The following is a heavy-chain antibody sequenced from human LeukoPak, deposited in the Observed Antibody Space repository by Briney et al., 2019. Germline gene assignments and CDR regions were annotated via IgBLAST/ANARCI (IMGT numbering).Heavy chain of an antibody. CDR3: ARIGGWGYDDLDY. J-gene: IGHJ4*02. CDR2: MKPNRGNT. Sequence: ASVKVSSKASGYTFTSYDINWVRQATGQGLEWRGWMKPNRGNTGYAQKFQGRVTITRNTSISTAYMELSSLRSEDTAVYYCARIGGWGYDDLDYWGQGTLVTVSS. CDR1: GYTFTSYD. V-gene: IGHV1-8*01. D-gene: IGHD3-16*01.